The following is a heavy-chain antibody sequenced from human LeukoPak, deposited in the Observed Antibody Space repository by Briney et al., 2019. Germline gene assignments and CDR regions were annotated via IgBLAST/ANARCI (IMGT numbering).Heavy chain of an antibody. Sequence: PGGSLRLSCAASGFTFSSYSMNWVRQAPGKGLEWVSSISSSSSYIYYADSVKGRFTISRDNAKNSLYLQMNSLRAEDTAVYYCARDRFSSSRYYFDYWGQGTLVTVSS. CDR3: ARDRFSSSRYYFDY. CDR1: GFTFSSYS. V-gene: IGHV3-21*01. D-gene: IGHD6-6*01. CDR2: ISSSSSYI. J-gene: IGHJ4*02.